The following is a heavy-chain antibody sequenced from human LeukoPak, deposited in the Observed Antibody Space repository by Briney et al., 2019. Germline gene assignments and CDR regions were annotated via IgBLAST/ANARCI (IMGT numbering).Heavy chain of an antibody. CDR1: GFTFSNSW. CDR2: IKSKTDGGRT. D-gene: IGHD5-24*01. Sequence: GGSLRLSCAAPGFTFSNSWMSWVRQAPGKGLEWVGRIKSKTDGGRTDYAAPVKGRFTITRDDSKNTLYLQMNSLKAEDTAVYYCTTEEMATFPFDYSGQGSLVTVSS. CDR3: TTEEMATFPFDY. V-gene: IGHV3-15*01. J-gene: IGHJ4*02.